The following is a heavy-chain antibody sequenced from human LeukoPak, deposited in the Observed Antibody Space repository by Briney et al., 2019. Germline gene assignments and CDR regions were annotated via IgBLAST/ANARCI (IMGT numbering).Heavy chain of an antibody. CDR2: IYYSGST. D-gene: IGHD4-11*01. J-gene: IGHJ4*02. CDR3: ARDSKDSNYPYYFDY. Sequence: SETLSLTCTVSGGSTSSYYWSWIRQPPGKGLEWIGYIYYSGSTNYNPSLKSRVTISVDTSKNQFSLKLSSVTAADTAVYYCARDSKDSNYPYYFDYWGQGTLVTVSS. V-gene: IGHV4-59*12. CDR1: GGSTSSYY.